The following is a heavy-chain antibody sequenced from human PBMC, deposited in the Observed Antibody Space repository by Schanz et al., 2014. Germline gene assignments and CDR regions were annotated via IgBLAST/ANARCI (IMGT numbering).Heavy chain of an antibody. Sequence: EVQLVESGGGLVQPGGSLRLSCAASGFTVSINYMSWVRQAPGKGLEWVSVIYSGGSTYYADSVKGRFIISRDSSKNTLFLQMNSLRAEDTAVYFCARDGGRDGYNLAFDVWGQGTLVTVSS. D-gene: IGHD5-12*01. CDR2: IYSGGST. V-gene: IGHV3-66*01. CDR3: ARDGGRDGYNLAFDV. J-gene: IGHJ3*01. CDR1: GFTVSINY.